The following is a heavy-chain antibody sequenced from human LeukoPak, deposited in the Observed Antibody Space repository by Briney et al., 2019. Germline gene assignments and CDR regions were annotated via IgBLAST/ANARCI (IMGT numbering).Heavy chain of an antibody. CDR2: ISYGGGKK. CDR3: ATPPGYSSGWPSDAFDI. Sequence: PGGSLRLSCAASGFTFSSYGMHWVRQAPGKGLEWVAVISYGGGKKYNPDSVKGRFTISRDNSKNTLYLQMNSLRPEATAVFYCATPPGYSSGWPSDAFDIWGQGTMVTVSS. J-gene: IGHJ3*02. CDR1: GFTFSSYG. V-gene: IGHV3-30*03. D-gene: IGHD6-19*01.